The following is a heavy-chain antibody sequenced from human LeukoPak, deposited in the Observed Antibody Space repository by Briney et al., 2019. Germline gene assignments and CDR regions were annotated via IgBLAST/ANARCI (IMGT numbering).Heavy chain of an antibody. CDR1: GFTVSSNY. V-gene: IGHV3-53*01. CDR3: AGDLVRGYSGYQGGDY. Sequence: GGSLRLSCAASGFTVSSNYMSWVRQAPGKGLEWVSVIYSGGSTYYADSVKGRFTISRDNSKNTLYLQMNSLRAEDTAVYYCAGDLVRGYSGYQGGDYWGQGTLVTVSS. J-gene: IGHJ4*02. D-gene: IGHD5-12*01. CDR2: IYSGGST.